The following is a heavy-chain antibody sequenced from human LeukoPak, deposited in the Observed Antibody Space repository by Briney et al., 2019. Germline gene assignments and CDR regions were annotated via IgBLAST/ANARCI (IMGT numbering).Heavy chain of an antibody. J-gene: IGHJ4*02. CDR2: ITTSGGTT. V-gene: IGHV3-23*01. Sequence: GGSLRVSCATSGFTFSSYAMSWVRQARGKGLEWVSGITTSGGTTFYADSVKGRFTISSDYSKNTLYLQMNSLRAEDTAVYYCAIKSRTSSPPIHWGQGTLVTVSS. D-gene: IGHD2-2*01. CDR3: AIKSRTSSPPIH. CDR1: GFTFSSYA.